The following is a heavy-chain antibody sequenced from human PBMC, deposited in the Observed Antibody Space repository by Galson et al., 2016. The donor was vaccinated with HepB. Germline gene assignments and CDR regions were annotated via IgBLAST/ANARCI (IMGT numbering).Heavy chain of an antibody. CDR1: GGSISPYF. CDR3: ARSYGGYAFDI. V-gene: IGHV4-59*01. J-gene: IGHJ3*02. D-gene: IGHD4-23*01. CDR2: IYFSGTT. Sequence: SETLSLTCTVSGGSISPYFWSWIRRPPGKGLEWIAYIYFSGTTNYNPSLKSRATISLDTSKGQFSLKVTSVTAADSAVYYCARSYGGYAFDIWGQGTMVTVSS.